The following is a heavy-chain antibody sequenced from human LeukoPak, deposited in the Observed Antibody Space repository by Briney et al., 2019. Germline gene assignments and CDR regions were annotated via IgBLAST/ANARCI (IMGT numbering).Heavy chain of an antibody. CDR3: ARDRVKLELGWFDP. CDR1: GFTFSSYS. D-gene: IGHD1-7*01. Sequence: GGSLRLSCAASGFTFSSYSMNWVRQAPGKGLEWVSSISSSSSYIYYADSVKGRFTISRDNAKNSLYLQMNSLRAEDTAVYYCARDRVKLELGWFDPWGQGTLVTVSS. CDR2: ISSSSSYI. J-gene: IGHJ5*02. V-gene: IGHV3-21*01.